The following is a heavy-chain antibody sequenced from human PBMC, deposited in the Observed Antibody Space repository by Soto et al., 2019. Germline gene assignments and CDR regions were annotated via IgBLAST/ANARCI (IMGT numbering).Heavy chain of an antibody. CDR1: GFTFSSYG. CDR3: AKDGYSSSSGFDY. CDR2: ISYDGSNK. J-gene: IGHJ4*02. Sequence: GGSLRLSCAASGFTFSSYGMHWVRQAPGKGLEWVAVISYDGSNKYYADPVKGRFTISRDNSKNTLYLQMNSLRAEDTAVYYCAKDGYSSSSGFDYWGQGTLVTVSS. V-gene: IGHV3-30*18. D-gene: IGHD6-6*01.